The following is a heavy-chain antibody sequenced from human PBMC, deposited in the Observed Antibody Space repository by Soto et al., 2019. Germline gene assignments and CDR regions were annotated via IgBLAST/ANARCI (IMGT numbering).Heavy chain of an antibody. J-gene: IGHJ5*02. CDR1: GGSISSCY. CDR3: AREGGGSQWILSNWFDP. V-gene: IGHV4-59*01. D-gene: IGHD2-2*03. CDR2: IYYSGST. Sequence: SETLSLTCTVSGGSISSCYWSWIRQPPGKGLEWIGYIYYSGSTNYNPSLKSRVTISVDTSKNQFSLKLSSVTAADTAVYYCAREGGGSQWILSNWFDPWAQGTLVTVSS.